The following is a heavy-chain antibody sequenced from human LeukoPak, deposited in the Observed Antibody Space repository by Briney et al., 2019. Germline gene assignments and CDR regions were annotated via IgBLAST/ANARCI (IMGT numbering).Heavy chain of an antibody. Sequence: GASVKVSCTASGYTFTSYGISWVRQAPGQGLEWMGWISAYNGNTNYAQKLQGRVTMTTDTSTSTAYMELRSLRSDDTAVYYCARGTLLEGYCSGGSCYSPHDYWGQGTLVTVSS. CDR3: ARGTLLEGYCSGGSCYSPHDY. J-gene: IGHJ4*02. V-gene: IGHV1-18*01. CDR1: GYTFTSYG. CDR2: ISAYNGNT. D-gene: IGHD2-15*01.